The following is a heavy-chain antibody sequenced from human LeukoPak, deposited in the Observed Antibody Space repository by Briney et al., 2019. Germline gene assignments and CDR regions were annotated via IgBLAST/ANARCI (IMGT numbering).Heavy chain of an antibody. Sequence: NSSETLSLTCAASGGSVSGGNYYWSWIRQPPGKGLEWIGFISSSGVTSYNPSLKSRVTMSLDASKNQFSLRLSSVTAADTAVYYCARSWSAGNYGNFDFWGQGTLVTVSS. J-gene: IGHJ4*02. CDR3: ARSWSAGNYGNFDF. V-gene: IGHV4-61*01. CDR1: GGSVSGGNYY. CDR2: ISSSGVT. D-gene: IGHD3-9*01.